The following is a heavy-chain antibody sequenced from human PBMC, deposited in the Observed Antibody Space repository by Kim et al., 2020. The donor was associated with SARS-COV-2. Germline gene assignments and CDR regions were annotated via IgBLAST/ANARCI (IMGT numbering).Heavy chain of an antibody. V-gene: IGHV5-51*01. J-gene: IGHJ3*02. Sequence: SPSFQGQVTISADKSISTAYLQWSSLKASDTAMYYCARLRALRRSDAFDIWGQGTMVTVSS. D-gene: IGHD3-16*01. CDR3: ARLRALRRSDAFDI.